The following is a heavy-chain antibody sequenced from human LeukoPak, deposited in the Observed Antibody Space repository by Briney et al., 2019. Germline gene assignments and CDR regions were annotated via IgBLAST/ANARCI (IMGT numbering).Heavy chain of an antibody. Sequence: PGGSLRLSCAASGFTFSSYTMNWVRQAPGKGLQWVSSISGSSDYMSYADSVKGRFTISRDSANNSLYLQMNSLRAEDTAVYYCARRSGNSGHDYWGQGTLVTVSS. CDR1: GFTFSSYT. V-gene: IGHV3-21*01. CDR3: ARRSGNSGHDY. J-gene: IGHJ4*02. D-gene: IGHD4-23*01. CDR2: ISGSSDYM.